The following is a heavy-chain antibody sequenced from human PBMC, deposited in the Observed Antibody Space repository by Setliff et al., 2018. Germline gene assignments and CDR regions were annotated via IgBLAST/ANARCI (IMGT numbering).Heavy chain of an antibody. D-gene: IGHD6-13*01. J-gene: IGHJ3*02. CDR3: ARAPAYSSTPGSYAFDI. CDR1: GYTFTGYY. Sequence: ASVKVSCKASGYTFTGYYIHWVRQAPGQGLEWMGWINPSSGGTNCAQKFQGWVTMTRDTSISTAYMELSRLRSDDTAVYYCARAPAYSSTPGSYAFDIWGQGTMVTVSS. CDR2: INPSSGGT. V-gene: IGHV1-2*04.